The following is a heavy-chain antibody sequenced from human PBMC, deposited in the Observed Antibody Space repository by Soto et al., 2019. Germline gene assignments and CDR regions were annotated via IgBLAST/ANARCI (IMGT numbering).Heavy chain of an antibody. CDR3: ARTHCSSVSCYVGSWDY. CDR2: INPNSGGT. CDR1: GYTFTGYD. Sequence: QVQLVQSGAEVKKPGASVKVSCKASGYTFTGYDMHWVRQAPGQGLEWMGWINPNSGGTNYAQKLQGWVTMNRDTSISTAYMELSRLRSDDTAVYYCARTHCSSVSCYVGSWDYWGQGTLVTVSS. J-gene: IGHJ4*02. D-gene: IGHD2-2*01. V-gene: IGHV1-2*04.